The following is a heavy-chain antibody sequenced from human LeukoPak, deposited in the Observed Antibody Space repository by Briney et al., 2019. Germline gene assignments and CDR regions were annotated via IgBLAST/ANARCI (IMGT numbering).Heavy chain of an antibody. CDR3: ARSQGRFAAAKMYYFDY. CDR1: GGSISSYY. D-gene: IGHD6-13*01. V-gene: IGHV4-59*01. Sequence: PSETLSLTCTVSGGSISSYYWSWIRQPPGKGLEWIGSIYYSGSTNYNPSLKSRVTISVDTSKNQFSLKLSSVTAADTAVYYCARSQGRFAAAKMYYFDYWGQGTLVTVSS. CDR2: IYYSGST. J-gene: IGHJ4*01.